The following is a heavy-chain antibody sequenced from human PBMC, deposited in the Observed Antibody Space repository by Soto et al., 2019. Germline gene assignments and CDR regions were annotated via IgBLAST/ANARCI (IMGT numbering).Heavy chain of an antibody. V-gene: IGHV1-18*01. Sequence: QVQLVQSGDEVKKPGASVKVSGKASGYIFVNYGIAWVRQAPRQGLEWMGWISPYTGNTHSASKVQGRLTMTTDTSTSTAYMDLGTLTSDDTAVYYCVMVDNYVTPTPQDVWGQGTTVTVSS. J-gene: IGHJ6*02. CDR1: GYIFVNYG. CDR2: ISPYTGNT. CDR3: VMVDNYVTPTPQDV. D-gene: IGHD3-16*01.